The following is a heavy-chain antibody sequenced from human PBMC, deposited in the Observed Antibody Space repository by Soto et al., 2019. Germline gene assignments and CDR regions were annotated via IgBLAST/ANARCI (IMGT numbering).Heavy chain of an antibody. CDR3: VKGGWLDD. J-gene: IGHJ4*02. D-gene: IGHD6-19*01. CDR1: GFTFSGYE. Sequence: EVHLLESGGGLVQPGGSLRLSCAASGFTFSGYEMSWARQGPGKGLEWVSFISSSGHTTYYADSVKGRFTMSRDNSKNKLDLQMSSLRGEDTALYYCVKGGWLDDWGQGTLVTVSS. CDR2: ISSSGHTT. V-gene: IGHV3-23*01.